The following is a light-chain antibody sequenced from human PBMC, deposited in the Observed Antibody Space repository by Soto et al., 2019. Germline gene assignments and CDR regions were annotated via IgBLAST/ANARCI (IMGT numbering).Light chain of an antibody. J-gene: IGKJ3*01. CDR3: QLYGKSPRFFT. CDR1: QSVSSTY. Sequence: EIVLTQSPGTLSLSPGERATLSCRASQSVSSTYLAWYQQKPGQAPRLLIYDASTRATGIPDKFIGSGSGSEFSLTISRLEPEDSAMYYCQLYGKSPRFFTFGPGTKVDIK. CDR2: DAS. V-gene: IGKV3-20*01.